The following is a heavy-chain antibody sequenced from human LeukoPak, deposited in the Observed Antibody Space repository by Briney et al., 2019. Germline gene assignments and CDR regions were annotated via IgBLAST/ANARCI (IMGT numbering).Heavy chain of an antibody. D-gene: IGHD4-11*01. CDR1: GGSFSGYY. CDR3: ARRDYSNYANYCYYYMDV. J-gene: IGHJ6*03. Sequence: SETLSLTCAVYGGSFSGYYWSWIRQPPGKGLEWIGEINHSGISNYNPSLKSRVTISVDTSKNEFSLKVSSVTAADTAVYYCARRDYSNYANYCYYYMDVWGKGTTVTVSS. V-gene: IGHV4-34*01. CDR2: INHSGIS.